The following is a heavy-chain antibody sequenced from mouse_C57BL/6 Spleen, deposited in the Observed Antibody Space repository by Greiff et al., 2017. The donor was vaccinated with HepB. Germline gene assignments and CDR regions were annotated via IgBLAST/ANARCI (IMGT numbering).Heavy chain of an antibody. CDR1: GYTFTSYW. Sequence: QVQLQQPGAELVKPGASVKLSCKASGYTFTSYWMHWVKQRPGRGLEWIGRIDPKSGGTKYNEKFKSKATLTVDKPSSTAYMQLSSLTSEDSVVYYCARRYYGSSYYFDYWGQGTTLTVSS. J-gene: IGHJ2*01. CDR3: ARRYYGSSYYFDY. CDR2: IDPKSGGT. V-gene: IGHV1-72*01. D-gene: IGHD1-1*01.